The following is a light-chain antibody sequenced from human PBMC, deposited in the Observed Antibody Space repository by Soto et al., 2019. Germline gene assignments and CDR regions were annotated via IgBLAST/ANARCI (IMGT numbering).Light chain of an antibody. CDR1: ASNIGSNG. CDR3: ATWDTSLNGVV. V-gene: IGLV1-44*01. J-gene: IGLJ2*01. Sequence: QSVLTQPPSASGTPGQRVTISCSGSASNIGSNGINWYQQLPGTAPKLLIYSNNQRPSGVPDRFSGSKSGTSASLAISGLQPEDEADYSCATWDTSLNGVVFGGGTKLTVL. CDR2: SNN.